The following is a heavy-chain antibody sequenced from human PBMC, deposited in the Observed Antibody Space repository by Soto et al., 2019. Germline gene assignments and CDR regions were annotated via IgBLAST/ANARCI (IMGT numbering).Heavy chain of an antibody. CDR3: ARPPGYISDWYYFDL. Sequence: QVQLVQSGAEVKKPGASVKVSCEASGYSFIDYYIHWVRQAPGQGFEWKGRISPKSGGTNYAQKFEGRVTMTWDTSLNTAYMELSSLKSDYTAVYYCARPPGYISDWYYFDLWGQGTRVTVSS. D-gene: IGHD3-9*01. CDR2: ISPKSGGT. J-gene: IGHJ4*02. V-gene: IGHV1-2*02. CDR1: GYSFIDYY.